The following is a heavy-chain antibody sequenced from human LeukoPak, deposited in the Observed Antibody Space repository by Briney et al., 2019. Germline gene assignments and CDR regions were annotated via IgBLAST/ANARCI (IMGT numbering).Heavy chain of an antibody. Sequence: GGSLRLSCAASGFTFSSYAMSWVRQAPGKGLEWVSAISGSGGSTYYADSVKGRFTISRDNSKNTLYLQMNSLRAEDTAVYYCAKDLGKYSSSWSPARYFDYWGQGTLVIVSS. V-gene: IGHV3-23*01. CDR2: ISGSGGST. D-gene: IGHD6-13*01. J-gene: IGHJ4*02. CDR3: AKDLGKYSSSWSPARYFDY. CDR1: GFTFSSYA.